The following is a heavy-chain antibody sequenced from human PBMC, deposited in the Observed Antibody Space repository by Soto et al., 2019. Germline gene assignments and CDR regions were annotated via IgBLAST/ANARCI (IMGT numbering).Heavy chain of an antibody. Sequence: SVKVSSTDSGGPFGNSGYSWVRQAPGQGLQSIVGIIPLFPKRDYAQKCQGRLTIIADESTSTTFLELSSLRSEDTAVYYCARIRRTKYCSGGSCTKTDMKWDNWFDPWGQGTLVTVSS. J-gene: IGHJ5*02. CDR1: GGPFGNSG. CDR3: ARIRRTKYCSGGSCTKTDMKWDNWFDP. CDR2: IIPLFPKR. D-gene: IGHD2-15*01. V-gene: IGHV1-69*13.